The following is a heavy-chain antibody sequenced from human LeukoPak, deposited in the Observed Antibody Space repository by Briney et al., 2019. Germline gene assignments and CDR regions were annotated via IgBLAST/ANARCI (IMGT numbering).Heavy chain of an antibody. CDR1: GITVSSNY. D-gene: IGHD4-11*01. J-gene: IGHJ6*02. CDR3: ARDPRTTGKSNYGMDV. Sequence: PGGSLRLSCAASGITVSSNYMSWVRQPPGKGLEWVSIIYSGGTTYYADSVQVRFTISRDNSKNTVYLQMNSLRVEDTAVYYCARDPRTTGKSNYGMDVWGQGTTVTVSS. CDR2: IYSGGTT. V-gene: IGHV3-53*01.